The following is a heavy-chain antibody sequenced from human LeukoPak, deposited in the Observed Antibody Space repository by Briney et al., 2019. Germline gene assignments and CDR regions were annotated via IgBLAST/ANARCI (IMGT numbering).Heavy chain of an antibody. CDR3: ARVPYYYDSSGYYSYYYYYYGMDV. J-gene: IGHJ6*02. D-gene: IGHD3-22*01. Sequence: SETLSLTCAVYGGSFSGYYWSWIRQPPGKGLEWIGEINHSGSTNYNPPLKSRVTISVDTSKNQFSLKLSSVTAADTAVYYCARVPYYYDSSGYYSYYYYYYGMDVWGQGTTVTVSS. CDR1: GGSFSGYY. V-gene: IGHV4-34*01. CDR2: INHSGST.